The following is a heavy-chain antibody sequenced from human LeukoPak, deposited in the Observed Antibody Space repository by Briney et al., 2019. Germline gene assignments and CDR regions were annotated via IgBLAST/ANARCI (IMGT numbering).Heavy chain of an antibody. Sequence: PGGSLRLSCAASGFPFSDYYMSWIREAPGGGLEWVSYISSSGSTIYYADSVKGRFTISRDNAKNSLYLQMNSLRAEDTAVYYCARDYCSSTSCYTASNWFDPWGQGTLVTVSS. CDR1: GFPFSDYY. CDR2: ISSSGSTI. V-gene: IGHV3-11*01. D-gene: IGHD2-2*02. J-gene: IGHJ5*02. CDR3: ARDYCSSTSCYTASNWFDP.